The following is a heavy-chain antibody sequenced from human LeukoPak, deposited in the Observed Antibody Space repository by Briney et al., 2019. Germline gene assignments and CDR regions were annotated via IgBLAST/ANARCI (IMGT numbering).Heavy chain of an antibody. J-gene: IGHJ4*02. CDR3: VRRGIYCGGNCFSEAADY. V-gene: IGHV4-61*02. CDR2: IYTSGGT. D-gene: IGHD2-21*01. CDR1: GGSMSEANFY. Sequence: SETLSLTCTVSGGSMSEANFYWTWIRQPAGKRLEWIGRIYTSGGTTYNPSLKSRVTLSMDRSNNQFSLNLGSVTAADTAVYYCVRRGIYCGGNCFSEAADYWGQGTLVTVSS.